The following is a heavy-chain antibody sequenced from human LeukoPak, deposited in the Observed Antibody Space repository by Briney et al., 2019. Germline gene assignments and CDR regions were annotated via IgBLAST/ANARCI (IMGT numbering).Heavy chain of an antibody. V-gene: IGHV3-64D*06. Sequence: PGGSLRLSCSASGFTFSTYAMHWVRRAPGKGLEYVSTISSNGAGTYYADSVKGRFTISRDNSKNALYLQMSSLRAEDTAVYYCVRDKYPVVVAATLDYWGQGTLVTVSS. CDR2: ISSNGAGT. CDR3: VRDKYPVVVAATLDY. D-gene: IGHD2-15*01. CDR1: GFTFSTYA. J-gene: IGHJ4*02.